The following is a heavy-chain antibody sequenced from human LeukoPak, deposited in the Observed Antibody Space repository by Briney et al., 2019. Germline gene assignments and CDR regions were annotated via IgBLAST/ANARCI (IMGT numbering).Heavy chain of an antibody. CDR1: GYTFTIYD. V-gene: IGHV1-8*01. D-gene: IGHD6-19*01. CDR3: ARGRIAVAGFIY. Sequence: ASVRVSCKASGYTFTIYDINWVRHAPGRGLEWVGWMNPNSGNTGSTQNLQGRATMNRNTSISTAYMELSSLRSEDTAVYYCARGRIAVAGFIYWGQGTLVTVSS. CDR2: MNPNSGNT. J-gene: IGHJ4*02.